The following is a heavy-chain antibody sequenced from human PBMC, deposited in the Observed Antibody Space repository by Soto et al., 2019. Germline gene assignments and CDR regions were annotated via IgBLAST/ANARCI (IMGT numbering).Heavy chain of an antibody. Sequence: QVQLVQSGAEVKKPGSSVKVSCKASGGTFSSYAISWVRQSPGQGLEWMGGIIPIFGTANYAQKFQGRVTITADESTSTAYMELSSLRSEDTAVYYCARGLVPAAIVGGWFDPWGQGTLVTVSS. CDR3: ARGLVPAAIVGGWFDP. V-gene: IGHV1-69*01. J-gene: IGHJ5*02. CDR2: IIPIFGTA. CDR1: GGTFSSYA. D-gene: IGHD2-2*01.